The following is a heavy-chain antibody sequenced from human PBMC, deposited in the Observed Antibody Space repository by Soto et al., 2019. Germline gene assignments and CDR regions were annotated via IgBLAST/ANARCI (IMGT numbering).Heavy chain of an antibody. J-gene: IGHJ4*01. CDR3: ARGGKYYQQETYFFDY. CDR2: IYYNGDT. Sequence: SXTLSLTCTVSGGSISSSGYYWAWLRQRPGRGLEWIGSIYYNGDTYFYPSLKSRVTISVDTSKNQFSLKLTSVTAADTALYFCARGGKYYQQETYFFDYWGQGSLITVSS. D-gene: IGHD3-16*01. CDR1: GGSISSSGYY. V-gene: IGHV4-39*01.